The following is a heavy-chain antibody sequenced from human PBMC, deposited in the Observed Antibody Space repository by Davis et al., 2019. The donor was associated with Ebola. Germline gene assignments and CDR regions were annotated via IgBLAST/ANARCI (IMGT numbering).Heavy chain of an antibody. CDR3: AREYSGYNYFDY. Sequence: ASVNVSCKASGFTFTSYGITWVRQAPGQGLEWMGWISPYNGNTNYAEKFRGRVTVTTDTSTSTAYMELRSLRSDDTAVYYCAREYSGYNYFDYWGQGTLVTVSS. CDR2: ISPYNGNT. D-gene: IGHD5-12*01. J-gene: IGHJ4*02. V-gene: IGHV1-18*01. CDR1: GFTFTSYG.